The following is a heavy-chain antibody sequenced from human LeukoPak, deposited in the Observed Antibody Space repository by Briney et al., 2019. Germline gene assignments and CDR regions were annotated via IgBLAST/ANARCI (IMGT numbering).Heavy chain of an antibody. CDR1: GGSFSGYY. CDR2: ISSSSSYI. Sequence: ETLSLTCAVYGGSFSGYYWSWIRQPPGKGLEWVSSISSSSSYIYYADSVKGRFTISRDNAKNSLYLQMNSLRAEDTAVYYCARAPRPRTYFDYWGQGTLVTVSS. D-gene: IGHD1-7*01. J-gene: IGHJ4*02. CDR3: ARAPRPRTYFDY. V-gene: IGHV3-21*01.